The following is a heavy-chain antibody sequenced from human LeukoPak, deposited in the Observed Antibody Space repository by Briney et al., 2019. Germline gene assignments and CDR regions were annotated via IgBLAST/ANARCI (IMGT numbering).Heavy chain of an antibody. J-gene: IGHJ4*02. CDR2: ISGSGGST. Sequence: GGSLRLSCAASGFTFSNYAMSWVRQAPGKGLEWVSGISGSGGSTYYADSVKGRFTISRDNSKNTLYLQMNSLRAEDTAVYYCAKEDGSSWSSYYDYWAREPWSPSPQ. CDR1: GFTFSNYA. V-gene: IGHV3-23*01. D-gene: IGHD6-13*01. CDR3: AKEDGSSWSSYYDY.